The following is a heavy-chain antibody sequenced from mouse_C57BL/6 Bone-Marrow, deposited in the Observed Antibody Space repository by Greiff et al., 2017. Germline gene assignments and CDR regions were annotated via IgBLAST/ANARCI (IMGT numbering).Heavy chain of an antibody. J-gene: IGHJ2*01. V-gene: IGHV5-4*01. CDR1: GFTFSSYA. D-gene: IGHD1-1*01. CDR3: ARARYGTTVVDPYYFDY. Sequence: VQLKESGGGLVKPGGSLKLSCAASGFTFSSYAMSWVRQTPEKRLEWVATISDGGSYTYYPDNVKGRFTISRDNAKNNLYLQMSHLKSEDTAMYYCARARYGTTVVDPYYFDYWGQGTTLTVSS. CDR2: ISDGGSYT.